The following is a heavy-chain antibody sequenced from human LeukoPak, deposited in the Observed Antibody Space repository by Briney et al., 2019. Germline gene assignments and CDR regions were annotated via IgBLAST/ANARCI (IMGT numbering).Heavy chain of an antibody. V-gene: IGHV4-30-4*01. CDR1: GGSISSGDYY. CDR3: AGNQLLWFGDFFY. J-gene: IGHJ4*02. D-gene: IGHD3-10*01. Sequence: PSQTLSLTCTVSGGSISSGDYYWSWIRQPPGKGLEWIGYIYSSGNTYYNPSLKSRVTISVDTSKNQFTLRLSSVTAADTVVYYCAGNQLLWFGDFFYWGQGTLVTVSS. CDR2: IYSSGNT.